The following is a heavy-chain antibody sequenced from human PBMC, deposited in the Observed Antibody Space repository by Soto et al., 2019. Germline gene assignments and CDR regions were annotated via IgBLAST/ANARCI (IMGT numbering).Heavy chain of an antibody. CDR2: ISTHNGNT. V-gene: IGHV1-18*01. D-gene: IGHD6-6*01. J-gene: IGHJ5*02. CDR3: ARSLGYSSSDWFDP. Sequence: QVQLVQSGAEVKKPGASVKVSCKASGYTFTSYGITWVRQAPGQGLEWMGWISTHNGNTNYEQKLQGRVTMTTDTSTSTAYMELRSLRSDDTAVYYCARSLGYSSSDWFDPWGQGTLVTVSS. CDR1: GYTFTSYG.